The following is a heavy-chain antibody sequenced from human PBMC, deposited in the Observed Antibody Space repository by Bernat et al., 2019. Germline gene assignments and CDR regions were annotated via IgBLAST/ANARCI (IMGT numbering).Heavy chain of an antibody. J-gene: IGHJ6*02. V-gene: IGHV4-31*03. CDR2: IYYSGST. D-gene: IGHD3-9*01. CDR3: ARDQHYNILTGYFWGMDV. Sequence: QVQLQESGPGLVKPSQTLSLTCTVSGGSISSGGYYWSWIRQHPGKGLEWIGYIYYSGSTSYNPSLKSRVNISVDTSMNQFSPKLSSVTAADTAVYYCARDQHYNILTGYFWGMDVWGQGTTVTVSS. CDR1: GGSISSGGYY.